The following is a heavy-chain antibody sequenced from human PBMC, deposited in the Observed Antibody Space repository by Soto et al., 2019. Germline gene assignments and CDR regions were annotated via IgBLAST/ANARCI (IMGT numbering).Heavy chain of an antibody. Sequence: QVQLQESGPGLVKPSQTLSLICTVSGGSISSGGHYWSWIRQFPGNDLEWIGFISYTGSTYYNPSLQSRVTMSAESSKNQFFLWLSSVTAADTAVYYCASLVEMAAIAWYFDLWGRGTLVTVSS. CDR1: GGSISSGGHY. CDR2: ISYTGST. CDR3: ASLVEMAAIAWYFDL. V-gene: IGHV4-31*03. J-gene: IGHJ2*01. D-gene: IGHD2-21*02.